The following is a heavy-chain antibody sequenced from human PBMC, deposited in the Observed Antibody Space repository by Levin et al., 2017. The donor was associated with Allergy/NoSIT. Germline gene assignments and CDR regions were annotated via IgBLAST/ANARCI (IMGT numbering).Heavy chain of an antibody. V-gene: IGHV3-64D*06. Sequence: GGSLRLSCSASGFTFSSFAMHWVRQAPGKRLEYVSAISSNGGSTYYADSVKGRSTIPRDNSKNTLYLQMSSLTTEDTSVHYCVKVASYTTGPTSRCAYDSWGQGTMVTVSS. J-gene: IGHJ3*02. CDR3: VKVASYTTGPTSRCAYDS. CDR2: ISSNGGST. CDR1: GFTFSSFA. D-gene: IGHD1-1*01.